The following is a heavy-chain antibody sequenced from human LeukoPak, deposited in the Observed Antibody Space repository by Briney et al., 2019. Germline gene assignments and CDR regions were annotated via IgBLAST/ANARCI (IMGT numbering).Heavy chain of an antibody. CDR2: ISGSGGNT. V-gene: IGHV3-23*01. D-gene: IGHD6-13*01. Sequence: PGGSLRLSCAASGFTFSSCAMNWVRQAPGKGLEWVSVISGSGGNTYYADSVKGRFTISRDNSKNTLYLQMNSLRVEDTAVYCCANSFGPVIAAAGTGADWGQGTLVTVSS. CDR3: ANSFGPVIAAAGTGAD. J-gene: IGHJ4*02. CDR1: GFTFSSCA.